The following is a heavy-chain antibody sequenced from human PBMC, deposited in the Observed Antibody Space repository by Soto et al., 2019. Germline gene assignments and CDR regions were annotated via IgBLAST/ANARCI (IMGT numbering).Heavy chain of an antibody. CDR1: GNTFSTYA. V-gene: IGHV1-69*06. D-gene: IGHD5-12*01. CDR3: ARDLGYKEWPRVPATDSGAYDI. J-gene: IGHJ3*02. Sequence: QVQLVQSGPEVKKPGSSVTVSCKASGNTFSTYAITWVRQAPGQGLEWMGRVIPIFGSTKYAQRLQGRVTIGADRSTSTSYMELRSLTSEDTAMYYCARDLGYKEWPRVPATDSGAYDIWGQGTMVTVSS. CDR2: VIPIFGST.